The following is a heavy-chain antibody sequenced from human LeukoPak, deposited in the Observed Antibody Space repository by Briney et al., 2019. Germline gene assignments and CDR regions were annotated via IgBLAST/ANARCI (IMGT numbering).Heavy chain of an antibody. CDR1: GFIFSNYW. V-gene: IGHV3-7*01. J-gene: IGHJ4*02. Sequence: GGSQRLSCAASGFIFSNYWMSWVRQAPGKGLEWVANIQQNGGDKYYVDSVKGRFTISRDNARNSLYLQMNSLRAEDTAVYYCARIFYDGSGYYYDYWGQGTLVTVSS. CDR2: IQQNGGDK. CDR3: ARIFYDGSGYYYDY. D-gene: IGHD3-22*01.